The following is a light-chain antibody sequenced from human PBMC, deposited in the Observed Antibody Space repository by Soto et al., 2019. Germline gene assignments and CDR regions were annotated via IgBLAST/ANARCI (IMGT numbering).Light chain of an antibody. V-gene: IGKV3-20*01. CDR3: QQYGSSPRS. J-gene: IGKJ1*01. CDR2: GAS. CDR1: QSVSSTY. Sequence: EIVLTQSPGTLSLSPGERATLSCRASQSVSSTYLAWYQHKLGQAPRLLIYGASSKASGIPDRFSGSESETALTLTIRRLEPEDFEVYYCQQYGSSPRSFGQGTKVEVK.